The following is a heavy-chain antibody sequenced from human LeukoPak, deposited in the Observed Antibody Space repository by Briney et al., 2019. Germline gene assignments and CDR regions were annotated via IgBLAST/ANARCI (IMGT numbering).Heavy chain of an antibody. J-gene: IGHJ4*02. Sequence: SETLSLTCTVSGGSISSYYWSRIRQPPGKGLEWIGYISYSGSTNYNPSLKSRVTISVDTSKNQFSLKLSSVTAADTAVYYCARVGYSSGWHEIDYWGQGTLVTVSS. CDR3: ARVGYSSGWHEIDY. D-gene: IGHD6-19*01. CDR2: ISYSGST. CDR1: GGSISSYY. V-gene: IGHV4-59*12.